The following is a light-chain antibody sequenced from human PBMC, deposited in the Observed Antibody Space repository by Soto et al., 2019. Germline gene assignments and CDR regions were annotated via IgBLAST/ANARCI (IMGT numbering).Light chain of an antibody. CDR2: GAS. CDR3: QQYMRSVR. CDR1: QSVDSTF. Sequence: EVVLTQSPGSLSLSPGQRATLSCRASQSVDSTFFAWYQKKPGQAPRLLIYGASKRATGIPDRFSGSGSGIHFTLIISRLEREDVAVYYCQQYMRSVRFGEGNKVEIK. V-gene: IGKV3-20*01. J-gene: IGKJ1*01.